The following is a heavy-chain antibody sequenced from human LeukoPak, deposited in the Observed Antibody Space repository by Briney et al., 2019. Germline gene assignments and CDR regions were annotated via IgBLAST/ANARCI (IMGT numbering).Heavy chain of an antibody. V-gene: IGHV4-30-4*01. CDR1: GGSISSGDYY. CDR2: IYYSGST. J-gene: IGHJ4*02. D-gene: IGHD2/OR15-2a*01. Sequence: SETLSLTCIVSGGSISSGDYYWSWIRQPPGKGLEWIGYIYYSGSTYYNPSLKSRVTISVDTSKNQFSLKLSSVTAADTAVYYCARGELLSFDYWGQGTLVTVSS. CDR3: ARGELLSFDY.